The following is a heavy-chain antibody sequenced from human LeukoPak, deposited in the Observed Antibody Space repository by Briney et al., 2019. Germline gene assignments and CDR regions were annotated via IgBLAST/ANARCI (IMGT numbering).Heavy chain of an antibody. V-gene: IGHV6-1*01. CDR1: GDSVSSNSAA. J-gene: IGHJ4*02. CDR3: AREGSLKAYYYDSRFDY. CDR2: TYYRSKWYN. D-gene: IGHD3-22*01. Sequence: SQTLSLTCAISGDSVSSNSAAWNWIRQSPSRGLERLGRTYYRSKWYNDYAVSVKSRITINPDTSKNQFSLQLNSVTPEDTAVYYCAREGSLKAYYYDSRFDYWGQGTLVTVSS.